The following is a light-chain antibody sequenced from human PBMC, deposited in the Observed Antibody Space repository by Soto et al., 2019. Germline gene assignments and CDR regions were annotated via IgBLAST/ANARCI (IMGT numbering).Light chain of an antibody. V-gene: IGKV1-5*03. CDR3: QQSNNYPWT. Sequence: DIQMTQSPSTLSASVGDRVTITCRASQYIHNYLAWYQQKPGEAPQLLIYEAANLESGVPSRFSGSGTGTDFTLTISSLQPDDFATYYCQQSNNYPWTFGQGTRVEI. J-gene: IGKJ1*01. CDR2: EAA. CDR1: QYIHNY.